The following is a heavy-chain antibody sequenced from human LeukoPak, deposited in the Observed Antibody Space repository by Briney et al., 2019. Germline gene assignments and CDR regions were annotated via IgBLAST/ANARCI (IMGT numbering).Heavy chain of an antibody. D-gene: IGHD1-26*01. CDR3: ARIRRSGSYYPFDY. Sequence: PSETLSLTCTVSGGSISSYYWSWIRQPAGKGLEWIGRIYTSGSTNYNPSLKSRVTMSVDTSKNQFSLKLSSVTAADTAVYYCARIRRSGSYYPFDYWGQGTLVTVSS. CDR2: IYTSGST. V-gene: IGHV4-4*07. J-gene: IGHJ4*02. CDR1: GGSISSYY.